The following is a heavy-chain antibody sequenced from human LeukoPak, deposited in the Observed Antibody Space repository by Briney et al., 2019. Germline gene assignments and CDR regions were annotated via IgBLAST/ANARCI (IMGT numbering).Heavy chain of an antibody. Sequence: GGSLRLSCAASGFTFSSYSMTWVRQAPGKELEWVSVIYSGGSTYYADSVKGRFTISRDNSKNTLYLQMNSLRAEDTAVYYCARATYYYDSSGPSRAFDIWGQGTMVTVSS. J-gene: IGHJ3*02. V-gene: IGHV3-66*01. CDR1: GFTFSSYS. CDR2: IYSGGST. CDR3: ARATYYYDSSGPSRAFDI. D-gene: IGHD3-22*01.